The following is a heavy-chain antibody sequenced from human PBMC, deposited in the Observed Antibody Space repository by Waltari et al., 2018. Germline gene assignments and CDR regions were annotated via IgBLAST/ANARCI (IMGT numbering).Heavy chain of an antibody. Sequence: QVQLQKWGAGLLKPSETLSLTCAVYGGSFSGYSWSGIRQPPGKGLEWMGEINHSGSTNYTRSLKSRVTISVDTSKNQFSLNLSSVTAADTAVYYCARGLPSQGWGQGTMVTVSS. CDR2: INHSGST. J-gene: IGHJ3*01. CDR3: ARGLPSQG. CDR1: GGSFSGYS. V-gene: IGHV4-34*01.